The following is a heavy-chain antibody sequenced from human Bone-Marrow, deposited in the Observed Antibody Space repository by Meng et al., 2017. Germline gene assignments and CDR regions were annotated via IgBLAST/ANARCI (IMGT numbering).Heavy chain of an antibody. V-gene: IGHV3-33*08. Sequence: VQWVESGGGLVQAGGSLRLSWAASGFPLRRDDVRWVRQAPGKGLEWVAVIWYDGSNKYYADSVKGRFTISRDNSKNTLYLQMNSLRAEDTAVYYCARDYGYSNWFDPWGQGTLVTVSS. D-gene: IGHD5-24*01. CDR2: IWYDGSNK. CDR1: GFPLRRDD. J-gene: IGHJ5*02. CDR3: ARDYGYSNWFDP.